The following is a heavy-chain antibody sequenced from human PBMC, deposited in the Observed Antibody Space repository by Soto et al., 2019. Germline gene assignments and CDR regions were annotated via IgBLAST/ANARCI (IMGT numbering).Heavy chain of an antibody. CDR3: AKDLAVTTSYFDY. J-gene: IGHJ4*02. CDR2: ISYDGSNI. V-gene: IGHV3-30*18. D-gene: IGHD4-17*01. CDR1: GFTFSSYG. Sequence: QVQLVESGGGVVQPGRSLRLSCAASGFTFSSYGMHWVRQAPGKGLEWVTVISYDGSNIYYADSVKGRFTISRDNSKNTLYLQMNSLRAEDTDVYYCAKDLAVTTSYFDYWGQGTLVTVSS.